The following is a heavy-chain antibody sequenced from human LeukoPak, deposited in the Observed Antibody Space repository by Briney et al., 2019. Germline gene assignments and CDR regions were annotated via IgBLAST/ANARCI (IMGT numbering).Heavy chain of an antibody. V-gene: IGHV3-30-3*01. CDR1: GFTFSSYA. D-gene: IGHD3-22*01. J-gene: IGHJ4*02. Sequence: GRSLRLSCAASGFTFSSYAMHWVRQAPGKGLEWVAVISYDGSNKYYADSVKGRFTISRDNSKNTLYLQMNSLRAEDTAVYYCARDEFQGYYGSSGAVAGGQGTLVTVSS. CDR2: ISYDGSNK. CDR3: ARDEFQGYYGSSGAVA.